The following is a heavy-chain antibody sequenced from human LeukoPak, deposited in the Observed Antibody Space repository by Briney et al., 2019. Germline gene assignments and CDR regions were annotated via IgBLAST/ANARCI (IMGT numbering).Heavy chain of an antibody. CDR1: GGSISSGGYY. V-gene: IGHV4-31*03. D-gene: IGHD4-23*01. J-gene: IGHJ4*02. CDR3: ARSGNADYDY. CDR2: IYYSGST. Sequence: PSETLSLTCTVSGGSISSGGYYWSWIRQHRGMGLEWIGYIYYSGSTYYNPSLKSRVTISVDTSENQFSLKLSSVTAADTAVYYCARSGNADYDYWGQGTLVTVSS.